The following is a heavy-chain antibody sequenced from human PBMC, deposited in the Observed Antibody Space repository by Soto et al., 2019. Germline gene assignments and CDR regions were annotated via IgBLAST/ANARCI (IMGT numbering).Heavy chain of an antibody. Sequence: GGSLRLSCAASGSTFSNSAMSWVRQAPGKGLEWVSAISGSAGSTSYADSVKGRFTISRDNSKNTLYLEMNSLRAEDTAVYFCATLGFPYSGYHYEGGKVFDYWGQGTPVTVSS. D-gene: IGHD5-12*01. CDR3: ATLGFPYSGYHYEGGKVFDY. J-gene: IGHJ4*02. V-gene: IGHV3-23*01. CDR2: ISGSAGST. CDR1: GSTFSNSA.